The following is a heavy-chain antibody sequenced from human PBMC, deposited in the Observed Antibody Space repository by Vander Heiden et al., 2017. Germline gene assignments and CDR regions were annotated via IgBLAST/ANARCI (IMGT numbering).Heavy chain of an antibody. Sequence: QVQLQESGPGLVKPSETLSLTCTVSGGPISGYYWSWIRQPPGKGLEWIAYMYNTGSTIYKPSLKSRVTMSLDTSKNQFSLKLSSVTAADTAVYYCARGPPLDYFDRSGYYSTWGQGTLVTVSS. CDR3: ARGPPLDYFDRSGYYST. D-gene: IGHD3-22*01. CDR1: GGPISGYY. CDR2: MYNTGST. J-gene: IGHJ5*02. V-gene: IGHV4-59*01.